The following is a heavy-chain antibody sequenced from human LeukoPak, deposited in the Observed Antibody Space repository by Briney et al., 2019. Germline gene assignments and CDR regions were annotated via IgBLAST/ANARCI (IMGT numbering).Heavy chain of an antibody. CDR2: ISWNSGSI. Sequence: PGRSLRLSCAASGFTFDDYAMHWVRQAPGKGLEWVSGISWNSGSIGYADSVKGRFTISRDSAKNSLYLQMNSLRAEDTALYYCAKIRGGVLTGYYDYWGQGTLVTVSS. J-gene: IGHJ4*02. V-gene: IGHV3-9*01. D-gene: IGHD3-9*01. CDR3: AKIRGGVLTGYYDY. CDR1: GFTFDDYA.